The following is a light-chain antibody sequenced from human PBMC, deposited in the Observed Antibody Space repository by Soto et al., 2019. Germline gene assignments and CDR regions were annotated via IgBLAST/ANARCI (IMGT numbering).Light chain of an antibody. V-gene: IGLV2-23*02. CDR1: SSNVGSYKL. Sequence: QSALTQPASGSGSPGQSITISCTGTSSNVGSYKLVSWYQQHPGKAPKLMIFEVNKRPSGVSNRFSGSKSGNTASLTISGLKVEDEADYYCCSSGGSPTYVFGTGTKV. CDR3: CSSGGSPTYV. J-gene: IGLJ1*01. CDR2: EVN.